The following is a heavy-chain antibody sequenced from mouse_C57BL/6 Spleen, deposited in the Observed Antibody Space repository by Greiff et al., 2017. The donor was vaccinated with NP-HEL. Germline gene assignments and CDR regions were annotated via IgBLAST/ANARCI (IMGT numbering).Heavy chain of an antibody. CDR2: IYPGSGST. D-gene: IGHD3-2*02. V-gene: IGHV1-55*01. CDR1: GYTFTSYW. J-gene: IGHJ3*01. Sequence: QVQLQQPGAELVKPGASVKMSCKASGYTFTSYWITWVKQRPGQGLEWIGDIYPGSGSTNYNEKFKSKATLTVDTSSSTAYMQLSSLTSEDSAVYYCARGGSSGKGGFAYWGQGTLVTVSA. CDR3: ARGGSSGKGGFAY.